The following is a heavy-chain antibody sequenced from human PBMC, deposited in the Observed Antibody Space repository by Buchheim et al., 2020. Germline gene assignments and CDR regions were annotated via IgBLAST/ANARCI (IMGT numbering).Heavy chain of an antibody. CDR3: ARVAGGKVTYYFDY. CDR1: GGSISSGGYS. CDR2: INHSGST. D-gene: IGHD1-26*01. J-gene: IGHJ4*02. V-gene: IGHV4-30-2*01. Sequence: QLQLQESGSGLVKPSQTLSLTCAVSGGSISSGGYSWSWIRQPPGKGLEWIGEINHSGSTNYNPSLKSRVTISVDTSKNQFSLKLSSVTAADTAVYYCARVAGGKVTYYFDYWGQGTL.